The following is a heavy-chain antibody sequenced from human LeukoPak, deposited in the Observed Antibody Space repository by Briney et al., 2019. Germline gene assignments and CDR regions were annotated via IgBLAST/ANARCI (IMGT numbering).Heavy chain of an antibody. Sequence: GASVKVSCKASGYTFTSYGITWVRQAPGQGLEWMGWISAYNGNTNYAQKLQGRVTMTTDTSTSTAYMELRSLRSDDTAVYYCARDKTTRITMVRGDRGAFDIWGQGTMVTVSS. J-gene: IGHJ3*02. CDR1: GYTFTSYG. CDR2: ISAYNGNT. D-gene: IGHD3-10*01. CDR3: ARDKTTRITMVRGDRGAFDI. V-gene: IGHV1-18*01.